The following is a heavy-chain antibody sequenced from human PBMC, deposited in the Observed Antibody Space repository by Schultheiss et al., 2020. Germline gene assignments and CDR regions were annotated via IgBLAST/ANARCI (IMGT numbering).Heavy chain of an antibody. CDR1: GFTFSDYY. CDR3: ARDQSGGIDV. J-gene: IGHJ6*02. Sequence: GGSLRLSCAASGFTFSDYYMSWIRQAPGKGLEWVSFISTSGGTIHYTDSVKGRFTISRDNANNSLFLQMNSLRAEDTAVYYCARDQSGGIDVWGQGTMVTVSS. D-gene: IGHD2-21*01. V-gene: IGHV3-11*01. CDR2: ISTSGGTI.